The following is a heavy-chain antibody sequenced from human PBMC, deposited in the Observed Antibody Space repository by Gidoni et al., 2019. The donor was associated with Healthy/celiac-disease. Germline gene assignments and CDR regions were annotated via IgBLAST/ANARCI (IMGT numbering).Heavy chain of an antibody. V-gene: IGHV4-39*07. CDR1: GGSISSSSYY. CDR2: IYYSGST. J-gene: IGHJ6*02. D-gene: IGHD6-13*01. CDR3: ARGVAAVVYYYYGMDV. Sequence: QLQLQESGPGLVKPSETLSLTCTVSGGSISSSSYYWGWIRQPPGKGLEWIGSIYYSGSTYYNPSLNSRVTISVDTSKNQFSLKLSSVTAADTAVYYCARGVAAVVYYYYGMDVWGQGTTVTVSS.